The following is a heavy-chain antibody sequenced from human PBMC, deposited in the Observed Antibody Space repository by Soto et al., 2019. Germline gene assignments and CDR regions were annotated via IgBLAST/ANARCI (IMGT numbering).Heavy chain of an antibody. V-gene: IGHV1-8*01. CDR2: MNPNSGNT. CDR3: VRECSSTSCYDYYYYGMDV. D-gene: IGHD2-2*01. CDR1: GYTFTSYD. Sequence: ASVKVSCKASGYTFTSYDINWVRQATGQGLEWMGWMNPNSGNTGYAQKFQGRVTMTRNTSISTAYMELSSLRSEDTAVYYCVRECSSTSCYDYYYYGMDVWGQGTTVTVSS. J-gene: IGHJ6*02.